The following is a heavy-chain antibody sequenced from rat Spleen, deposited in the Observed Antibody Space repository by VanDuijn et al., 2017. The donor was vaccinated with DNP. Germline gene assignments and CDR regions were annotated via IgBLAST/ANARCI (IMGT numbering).Heavy chain of an antibody. V-gene: IGHV5-20*01. D-gene: IGHD1-3*01. Sequence: EVQLVESGGGLVQPGRSLKLFCAASGFTFNDYYMAWVRQAPTKGLEWVAYISYDGGRIYYGDSVKGRFTISRDNAKNTLYLQMNSLRSEDTATYYCAREGSYRDAMDAWGQGTSVTVSS. J-gene: IGHJ4*01. CDR3: AREGSYRDAMDA. CDR2: ISYDGGRI. CDR1: GFTFNDYY.